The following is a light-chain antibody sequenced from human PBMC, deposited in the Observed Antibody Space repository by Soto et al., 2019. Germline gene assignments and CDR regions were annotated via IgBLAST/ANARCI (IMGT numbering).Light chain of an antibody. Sequence: DIQMTQSPSSLSASVGDTVTITCQASQDITYHLNWYQQKPGKAPNLLIYDASHLETGVPSRFSVSGSGTYFTRTVSSLQPEDIVTFYCQKYDGVPQVGLGTKVDL. V-gene: IGKV1-33*01. CDR3: QKYDGVPQ. J-gene: IGKJ3*01. CDR2: DAS. CDR1: QDITYH.